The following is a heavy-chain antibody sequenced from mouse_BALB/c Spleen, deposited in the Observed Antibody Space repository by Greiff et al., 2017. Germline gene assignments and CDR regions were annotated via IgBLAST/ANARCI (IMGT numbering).Heavy chain of an antibody. CDR2: IYPGGGYT. J-gene: IGHJ4*01. CDR3: ARRGPYGNYPHYYALDY. D-gene: IGHD2-1*01. CDR1: GYTFTNYW. V-gene: IGHV1-63*02. Sequence: VQLQESGAELVRPGTSVKMSCKAAGYTFTNYWIGWVKQRPGHGLEWIGDIYPGGGYTNYNEKFKGKATLTADTSSSTAYMQLSSLTSEDSAIYYCARRGPYGNYPHYYALDYWGQGTSVTVSS.